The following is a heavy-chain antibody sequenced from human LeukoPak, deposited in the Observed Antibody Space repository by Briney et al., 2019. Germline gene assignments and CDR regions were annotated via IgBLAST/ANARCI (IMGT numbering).Heavy chain of an antibody. J-gene: IGHJ6*03. V-gene: IGHV1-69*05. CDR2: IIPISGTA. CDR3: ARETQQHYYYYYMDV. D-gene: IGHD6-13*01. CDR1: GGTFSSYA. Sequence: SVKVSCKASGGTFSSYAISWVRQAPGQGLEWMGRIIPISGTANYAQKFQGRVTITTDESTSTAYRELSSLRSEDTAVYYCARETQQHYYYYYMDVWGKGTTVTVSS.